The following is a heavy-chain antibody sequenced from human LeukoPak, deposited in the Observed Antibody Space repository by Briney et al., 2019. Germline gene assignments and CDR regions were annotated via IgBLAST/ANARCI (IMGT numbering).Heavy chain of an antibody. CDR3: ARERGIRALYFDN. J-gene: IGHJ4*02. CDR1: GFTFSSYA. Sequence: GGSLRLSCAASGFTFSSYAMHWVRQAPGKGLEWVAVISYDGSNKYYADSVKGRFTISRDNSKNTLYLQMNSLRAEDTAVYYCARERGIRALYFDNWGQGTLVTVSS. CDR2: ISYDGSNK. V-gene: IGHV3-30*04. D-gene: IGHD3-16*01.